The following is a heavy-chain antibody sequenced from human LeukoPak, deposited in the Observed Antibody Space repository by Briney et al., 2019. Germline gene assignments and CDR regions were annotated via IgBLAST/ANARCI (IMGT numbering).Heavy chain of an antibody. CDR3: AREGIAATLDY. J-gene: IGHJ4*02. CDR1: GGSFSGYY. V-gene: IGHV4-34*01. CDR2: INHSGST. D-gene: IGHD6-13*01. Sequence: PSETLSLTCAVYGGSFSGYYWSWIRQPPGKGLEWIGEINHSGSTNYNPSLKSRVTISVDTSKNQFSLKLSSVTAADTAVHYCAREGIAATLDYWGQGTLVTVSS.